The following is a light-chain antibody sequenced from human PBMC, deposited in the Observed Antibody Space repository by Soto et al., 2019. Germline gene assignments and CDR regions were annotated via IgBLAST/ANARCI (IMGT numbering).Light chain of an antibody. V-gene: IGKV3-20*01. CDR2: GAS. Sequence: EIVVTQSPGTLSLSPGERATISCRASQSISSSYLAWYQHKPGQAPRLLIYGASSRATGIPHRFSGSGSGTDFTLTIRRLEPEDCGVYYCQQYGGSPPYTFGQGTRLEIK. CDR1: QSISSSY. J-gene: IGKJ2*01. CDR3: QQYGGSPPYT.